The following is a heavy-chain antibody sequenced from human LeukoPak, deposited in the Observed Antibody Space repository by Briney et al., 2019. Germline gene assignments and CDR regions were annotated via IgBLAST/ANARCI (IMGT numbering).Heavy chain of an antibody. CDR1: EITFNNYA. D-gene: IGHD3-3*01. Sequence: GGSLRLSCAASEITFNNYAMAWVRQAPGKGLEWVSAITGSGDYTNYADSVKGRFTISRDNSKNTLYLQMNSLRAEDTAVYYCAKQFKRRFLEWLLLDGSDYWGQGTLVTVSS. CDR3: AKQFKRRFLEWLLLDGSDY. J-gene: IGHJ4*02. CDR2: ITGSGDYT. V-gene: IGHV3-23*01.